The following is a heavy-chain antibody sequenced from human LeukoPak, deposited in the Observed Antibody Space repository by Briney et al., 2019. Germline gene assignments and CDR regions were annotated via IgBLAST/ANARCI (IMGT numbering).Heavy chain of an antibody. Sequence: GGSLRLSCAASGFTFSSYSMNWVRQAPGKGLEWVSLISDSGTSTYYPDSVKGRFTISRDNSKNTVYLQMNSLRAEDTAVYYCAKGVSGYGSGRPFDYWGQGTLVTVSS. V-gene: IGHV3-23*01. CDR2: ISDSGTST. CDR3: AKGVSGYGSGRPFDY. CDR1: GFTFSSYS. J-gene: IGHJ4*02. D-gene: IGHD3-10*01.